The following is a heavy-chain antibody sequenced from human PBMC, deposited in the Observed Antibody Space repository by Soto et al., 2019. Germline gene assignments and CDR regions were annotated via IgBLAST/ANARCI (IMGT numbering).Heavy chain of an antibody. D-gene: IGHD3-10*01. V-gene: IGHV5-51*01. CDR3: ARDTMVRGVISMNGMDV. CDR2: IYPGDSDT. J-gene: IGHJ6*02. Sequence: EVQLVQSGAEVKKPGESLKISCKGSGYSFTSYWIGWLRQMPGKGLEWMGIIYPGDSDTRYSPSFQGQVTISADKSISTAYLQWSSLKASDTAMYYCARDTMVRGVISMNGMDVWGQGTTVTVSS. CDR1: GYSFTSYW.